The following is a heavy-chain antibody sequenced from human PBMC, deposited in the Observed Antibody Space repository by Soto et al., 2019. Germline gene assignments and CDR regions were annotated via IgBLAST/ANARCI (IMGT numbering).Heavy chain of an antibody. Sequence: SEIPSLTCAVYGGSCGGYDWRWIRQPPGKGLEWIGEINHSGSTNYNPSLKSRVTISVDTSKNQFSLKLSSVTAAETAVYYCASVRGYATTWFDPWGHGTLVPVSS. CDR1: GGSCGGYD. J-gene: IGHJ5*02. CDR2: INHSGST. D-gene: IGHD2-15*01. CDR3: ASVRGYATTWFDP. V-gene: IGHV4-34*01.